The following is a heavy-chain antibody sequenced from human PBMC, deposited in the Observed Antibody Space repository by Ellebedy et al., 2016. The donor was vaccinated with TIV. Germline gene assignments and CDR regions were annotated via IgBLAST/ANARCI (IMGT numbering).Heavy chain of an antibody. CDR3: AREQGSVFHH. V-gene: IGHV1-2*02. CDR1: GYIFTGYY. Sequence: AASVKVSCKASGYIFTGYYVHWVRQAPGQGLQWMGWIDPNNGGTHFAQHFQGRVTMTRDTSLSTVSMELRRLKSDDTAVYYWAREQGSVFHHWGQGTLVTVSS. J-gene: IGHJ4*02. CDR2: IDPNNGGT.